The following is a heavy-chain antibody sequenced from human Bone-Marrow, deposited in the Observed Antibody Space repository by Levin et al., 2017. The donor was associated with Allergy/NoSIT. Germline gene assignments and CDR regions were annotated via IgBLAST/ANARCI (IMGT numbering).Heavy chain of an antibody. Sequence: SQTLSLTCTVSGGSISSSSYYWGWIRQPPGKGLEWIGSIYYSGSTYYNPSLKSRVTISVDTSKNQFSLKLSSVTAADTAVYYCARTHDTESKWGQGTLVTVSS. J-gene: IGHJ1*01. CDR2: IYYSGST. CDR1: GGSISSSSYY. CDR3: ARTHDTESK. D-gene: IGHD3-22*01. V-gene: IGHV4-39*01.